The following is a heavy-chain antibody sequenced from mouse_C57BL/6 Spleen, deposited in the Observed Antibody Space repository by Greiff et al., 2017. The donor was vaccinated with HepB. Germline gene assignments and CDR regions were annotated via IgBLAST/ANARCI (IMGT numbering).Heavy chain of an antibody. CDR1: GYTFTSYW. CDR3: AKGIYDGPSEAMDY. V-gene: IGHV1-55*01. J-gene: IGHJ4*01. D-gene: IGHD2-3*01. CDR2: IYPGSGST. Sequence: QVQLQQLGAELVKPGASVKMSCKASGYTFTSYWITWVKQRPGQGLEWIGDIYPGSGSTNYNEKFKSKATLTVDTSSSTAYMQLSSLTSEDSAVYYCAKGIYDGPSEAMDYWGQGTSVTVSS.